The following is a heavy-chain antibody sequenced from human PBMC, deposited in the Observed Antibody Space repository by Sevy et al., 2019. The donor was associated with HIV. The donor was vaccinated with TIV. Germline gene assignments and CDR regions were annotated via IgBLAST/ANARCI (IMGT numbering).Heavy chain of an antibody. J-gene: IGHJ4*02. CDR1: GYTFTRYE. Sequence: ASVKVYCKASGYTFTRYEIDWVRQATGQGLEWMGWMNPNSGDTGSVQKFQGRVTMTRNTSISTAYMELRSLRSDDTDVYYCARAIGTTVVTPVDYRGQGTLVTVSS. D-gene: IGHD3-10*01. CDR3: ARAIGTTVVTPVDY. CDR2: MNPNSGDT. V-gene: IGHV1-8*01.